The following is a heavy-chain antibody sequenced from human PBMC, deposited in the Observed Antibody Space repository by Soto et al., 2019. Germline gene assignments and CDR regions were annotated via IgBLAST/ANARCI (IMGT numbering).Heavy chain of an antibody. CDR3: AHIVVAGLGYYFDY. CDR2: IYWDDDN. D-gene: IGHD6-19*01. J-gene: IGHJ4*02. CDR1: GFSLSSTRMA. V-gene: IGHV2-5*02. Sequence: QITLKESGPPLVKPTQTLTLTCTSSGFSLSSTRMAVGWIRQTPGKALEWLALIYWDDDNRYSPFLKSRLTITKDTSKNQVVLTMSNMDPVDTARYYCAHIVVAGLGYYFDYWGQGTLVTVSS.